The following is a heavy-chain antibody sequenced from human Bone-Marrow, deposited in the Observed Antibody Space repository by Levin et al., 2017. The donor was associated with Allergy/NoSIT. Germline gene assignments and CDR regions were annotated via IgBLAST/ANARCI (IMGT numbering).Heavy chain of an antibody. D-gene: IGHD3-10*01. J-gene: IGHJ4*02. V-gene: IGHV3-30-3*01. CDR1: GFTFSSYA. Sequence: GGSLRLSCAASGFTFSSYAMHWVRQAPGKGLEWVAVISYDGSNKYYADSVKGRFTISRDNSKNTLYLQMNSLRAEDTAVYYCARDHGSGSYYMGLTGVSLWGQGTLVTVSS. CDR2: ISYDGSNK. CDR3: ARDHGSGSYYMGLTGVSL.